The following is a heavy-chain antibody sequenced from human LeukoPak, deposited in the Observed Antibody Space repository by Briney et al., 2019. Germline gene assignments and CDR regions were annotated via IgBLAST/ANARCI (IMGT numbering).Heavy chain of an antibody. Sequence: GGSLRLSCAASGFTFSSYAINWVRQAPGKGLGWVSAISAGGDTTLYADSVKGRFTISRDNSRNTLYLQMNKLRAEDTAIYHCARWIYYFDSWGQGTLVTVSS. CDR2: ISAGGDTT. V-gene: IGHV3-23*01. CDR3: ARWIYYFDS. J-gene: IGHJ4*02. D-gene: IGHD5-12*01. CDR1: GFTFSSYA.